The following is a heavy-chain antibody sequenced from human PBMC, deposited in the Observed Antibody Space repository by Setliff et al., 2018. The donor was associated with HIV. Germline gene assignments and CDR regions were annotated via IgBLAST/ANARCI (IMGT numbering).Heavy chain of an antibody. CDR3: AADSSGYTFDH. CDR1: GGSISSSSYY. D-gene: IGHD3-22*01. CDR2: IYHSGHS. Sequence: SETLSLTCTVSGGSISSSSYYWGWIRQPPGKGLEWIGIIYHSGHSFYSPSLQNRVSLSLDTSKNQFSLKLSSVTAADTAVYYCAADSSGYTFDHWGQGTLVTVSS. V-gene: IGHV4-39*07. J-gene: IGHJ4*02.